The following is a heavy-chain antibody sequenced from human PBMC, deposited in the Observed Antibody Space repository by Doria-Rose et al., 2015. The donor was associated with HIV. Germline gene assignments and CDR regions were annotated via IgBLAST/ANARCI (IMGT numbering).Heavy chain of an antibody. J-gene: IGHJ4*02. CDR3: ARIKSSRWYHKYYFDF. D-gene: IGHD6-13*01. CDR1: GVSLSSPGMG. Sequence: SGPVLVKTTETLTLTCTVSGVSLSSPGMGVSWIRQPPGKALEWLAKIFSDDERSYKTSLKSRLTISRGTSKSQVVLTMTDMDPVDTATYYCARIKSSRWYHKYYFDFWGQGTLVIVSA. CDR2: IFSDDER. V-gene: IGHV2-26*01.